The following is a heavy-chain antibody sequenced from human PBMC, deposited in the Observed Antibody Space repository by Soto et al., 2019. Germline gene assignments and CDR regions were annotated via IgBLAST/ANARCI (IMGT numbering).Heavy chain of an antibody. V-gene: IGHV1-8*01. Sequence: QVQLVQSGAEVKKPGASVKVSCKASGYTFTSYDINWVRQATGQGLEWMGWMNPNSGNTGYAQKFQGRVTMTRNTSISTAYMELNSLRAEDTAVYYCAKEALDYYYDSSGYYYWGQGTLVTVSS. CDR3: AKEALDYYYDSSGYYY. CDR2: MNPNSGNT. CDR1: GYTFTSYD. D-gene: IGHD3-22*01. J-gene: IGHJ4*02.